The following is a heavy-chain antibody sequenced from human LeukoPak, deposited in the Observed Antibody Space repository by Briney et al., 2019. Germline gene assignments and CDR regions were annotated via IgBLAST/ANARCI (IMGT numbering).Heavy chain of an antibody. D-gene: IGHD1-1*01. V-gene: IGHV3-21*01. CDR1: GFPFDSYT. Sequence: GGSLRLSCAASGFPFDSYTLNWFRQDPGKGLEWVSSISSTSAYIYYADSVRGRFTISRDNAKNSLYLQMNSLRAEDTAVFYCARDPGRSTTGRFDYWGQGTLVTVSS. CDR2: ISSTSAYI. J-gene: IGHJ4*02. CDR3: ARDPGRSTTGRFDY.